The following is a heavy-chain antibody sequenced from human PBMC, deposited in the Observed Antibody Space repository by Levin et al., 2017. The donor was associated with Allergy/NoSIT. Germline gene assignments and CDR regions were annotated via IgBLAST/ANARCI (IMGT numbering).Heavy chain of an antibody. CDR3: AREPGYCSSTSCYFADY. D-gene: IGHD2-2*01. V-gene: IGHV3-21*01. CDR1: GFTFSSYS. CDR2: ISSSSSFI. J-gene: IGHJ4*02. Sequence: GGSLRLSCAASGFTFSSYSMHWVRQAPGKGLEWVSSISSSSSFIYYADSLKGRFTISRDNARNSLYLQINSLRAEDTAVYYCAREPGYCSSTSCYFADYWGQGTLVTVSS.